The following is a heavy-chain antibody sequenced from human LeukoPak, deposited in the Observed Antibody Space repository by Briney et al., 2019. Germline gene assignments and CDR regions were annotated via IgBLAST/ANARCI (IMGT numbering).Heavy chain of an antibody. Sequence: GGSLRLSCAASGFTFSSYAMSWVRQAPGKGLEWVSDISGSGGRIYYADPVKGRFTISRDNSMNTLYLQMNSLRAEDTAVYYCAHYDSSGNPDYWGQGTLVTVSS. CDR3: AHYDSSGNPDY. D-gene: IGHD3-22*01. CDR1: GFTFSSYA. J-gene: IGHJ4*02. CDR2: ISGSGGRI. V-gene: IGHV3-23*01.